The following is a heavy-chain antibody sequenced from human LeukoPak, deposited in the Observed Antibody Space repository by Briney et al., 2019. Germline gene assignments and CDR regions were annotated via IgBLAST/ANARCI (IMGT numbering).Heavy chain of an antibody. D-gene: IGHD3-22*01. J-gene: IGHJ3*02. CDR1: GFTFSSYW. CDR3: ARDVPAYYYDSSGYTDAFDI. CDR2: INSDGSNT. V-gene: IGHV3-74*01. Sequence: PGGSLRLSCAASGFTFSSYWMHWVRQAPGKGLVWVSRINSDGSNTRYADSVKGRFTISRDNSKNTLYLQMIRLRAEDTAVYYCARDVPAYYYDSSGYTDAFDIWGQGTMVTVSS.